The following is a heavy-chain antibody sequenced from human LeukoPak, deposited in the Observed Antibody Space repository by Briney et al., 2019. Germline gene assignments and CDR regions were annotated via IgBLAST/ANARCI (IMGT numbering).Heavy chain of an antibody. CDR1: GYSFTSYC. CDR2: IYPGDSDT. Sequence: GASLQISSKGSGYSFTSYCIGWVRQMPGKGLEWMGIIYPGDSDTRYSPSFQGQVTISAVKSISTTYLQWGSLKASDTAMYYCARAIAAASTANWFDRWGQGTLVTVSS. J-gene: IGHJ5*02. CDR3: ARAIAAASTANWFDR. D-gene: IGHD6-13*01. V-gene: IGHV5-51*01.